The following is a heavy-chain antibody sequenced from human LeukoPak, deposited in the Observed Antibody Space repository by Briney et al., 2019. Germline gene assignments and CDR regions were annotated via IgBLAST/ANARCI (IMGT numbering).Heavy chain of an antibody. V-gene: IGHV7-4-1*02. CDR2: INTNTGNP. Sequence: GASVKVSCKASGYTFTSYAMNWVRQAPGQGLEWMGWINTNTGNPTYAQGFTGRFVFSLDTSVSTAYLQISSLKAEDTAVYYCARDMAPDLGYSSSWYYFDYWGQGPLVPVSS. D-gene: IGHD6-13*01. J-gene: IGHJ4*02. CDR1: GYTFTSYA. CDR3: ARDMAPDLGYSSSWYYFDY.